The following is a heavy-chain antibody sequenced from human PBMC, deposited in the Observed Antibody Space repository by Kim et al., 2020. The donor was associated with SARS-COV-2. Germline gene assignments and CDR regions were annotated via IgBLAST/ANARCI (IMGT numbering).Heavy chain of an antibody. Sequence: GGSLRLSCRASGFTFGDYAMSWVRQAPGKGLEWVGFIRSKAYGGTIEYAASVKGRFTILRDDSRSIAYLQMNSLKTEDTAVYYCTRGGGSSSWPHYGYYFDYWGQGTLVTVSS. CDR2: IRSKAYGGTI. CDR3: TRGGGSSSWPHYGYYFDY. D-gene: IGHD6-13*01. J-gene: IGHJ4*02. V-gene: IGHV3-49*04. CDR1: GFTFGDYA.